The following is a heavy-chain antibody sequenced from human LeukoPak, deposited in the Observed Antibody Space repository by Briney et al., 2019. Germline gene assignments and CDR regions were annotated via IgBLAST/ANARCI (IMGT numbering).Heavy chain of an antibody. J-gene: IGHJ4*02. D-gene: IGHD4-17*01. CDR3: AKGLYGDYVDY. V-gene: IGHV3-23*01. Sequence: GGSLRLCCAASGFTFSSYAMSWVRQAAGKGLEWVSAISGSGGSTYYADSVKGRFTISRDNSKNTLYLQMNSLRAEDTAVYYCAKGLYGDYVDYWGQGTLVTVFS. CDR2: ISGSGGST. CDR1: GFTFSSYA.